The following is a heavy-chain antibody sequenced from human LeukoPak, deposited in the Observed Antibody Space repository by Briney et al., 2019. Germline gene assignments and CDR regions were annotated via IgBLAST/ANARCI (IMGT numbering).Heavy chain of an antibody. V-gene: IGHV4-39*01. J-gene: IGHJ4*02. CDR1: GGSIRSSSYY. CDR3: ARVAYSSSWCDFDS. Sequence: PSETLSLTCTVSGGSIRSSSYYWGWIRQPPGKGLEWIGSISYSGNTYYSPSLKSRVTISVDTFMNQFSLKLNSVTAADTAIYYCARVAYSSSWCDFDSWGQGTLVTVSS. D-gene: IGHD6-13*01. CDR2: ISYSGNT.